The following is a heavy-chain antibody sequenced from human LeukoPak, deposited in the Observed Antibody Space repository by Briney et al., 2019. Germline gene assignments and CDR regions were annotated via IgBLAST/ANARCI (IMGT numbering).Heavy chain of an antibody. V-gene: IGHV3-9*01. J-gene: IGHJ4*02. CDR2: IRWNSGSI. CDR1: GFTFDDYA. Sequence: GRSLRLSCAASGFTFDDYAMHWVRQAPGKGLEWVSGIRWNSGSIGYADSVKGRFTISGDNAKNSLYLQMNSLRAEDTALYYCAKDPWDYWGQGTLVTVSS. CDR3: AKDPWDY.